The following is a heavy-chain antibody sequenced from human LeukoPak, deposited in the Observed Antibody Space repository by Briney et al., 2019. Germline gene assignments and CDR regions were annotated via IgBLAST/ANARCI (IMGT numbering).Heavy chain of an antibody. Sequence: ASVKVSCKASGYTFTSYGISWVRQAPGQGLEWMGWISAYNGNTNYAQKLQGRVTMTTDTSMSTAYMELRSLRSDDTAVYYCARDLRVAATEWDYFDYWGQGTLVTISS. D-gene: IGHD6-19*01. V-gene: IGHV1-18*01. CDR3: ARDLRVAATEWDYFDY. J-gene: IGHJ4*02. CDR1: GYTFTSYG. CDR2: ISAYNGNT.